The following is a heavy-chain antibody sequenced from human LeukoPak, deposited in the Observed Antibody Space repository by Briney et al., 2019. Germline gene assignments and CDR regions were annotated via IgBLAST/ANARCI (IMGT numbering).Heavy chain of an antibody. CDR2: IYYSGST. Sequence: SETLSLTCTVSRGSISDYYWSWIRQPPGRGLEWIGYIYYSGSTNYNPSLKSRVSISVDTSKNQFSLKMSSVTAADTAVYFCARGGPPGYYYDYYMDVWGKGTTVTISS. V-gene: IGHV4-59*01. CDR1: RGSISDYY. J-gene: IGHJ6*03. CDR3: ARGGPPGYYYDYYMDV.